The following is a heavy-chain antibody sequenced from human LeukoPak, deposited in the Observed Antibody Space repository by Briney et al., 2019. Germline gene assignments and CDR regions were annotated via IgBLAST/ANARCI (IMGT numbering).Heavy chain of an antibody. J-gene: IGHJ3*02. V-gene: IGHV4-59*05. CDR2: IYYSGST. D-gene: IGHD3-22*01. CDR1: GGSISSYY. Sequence: SSETLSLTCTVSGGSISSYYWSWIRQPPGKGLEWIGSIYYSGSTYYNPSLKSRVTISVDTSKNQFSLKLSSVTAADTAVYYCAMASITMIADAFDIWGQGTMVTVSS. CDR3: AMASITMIADAFDI.